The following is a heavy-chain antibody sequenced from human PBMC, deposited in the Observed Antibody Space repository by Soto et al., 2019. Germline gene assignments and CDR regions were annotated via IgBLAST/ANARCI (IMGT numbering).Heavy chain of an antibody. CDR1: GYTFTTYA. J-gene: IGHJ4*02. D-gene: IGHD2-2*02. V-gene: IGHV1-3*01. Sequence: ASVKVSCKASGYTFTTYAMHWVRQAPGQRPEWMGWINAGNGNTEYSQKFQGRVTITRDTSASTAYMELSSLRSEDTAVYHCTRDKGYCSGASCYNPLFDYWGQGTQVTVSS. CDR3: TRDKGYCSGASCYNPLFDY. CDR2: INAGNGNT.